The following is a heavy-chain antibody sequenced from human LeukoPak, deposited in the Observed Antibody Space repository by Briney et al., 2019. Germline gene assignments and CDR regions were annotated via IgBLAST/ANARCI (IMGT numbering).Heavy chain of an antibody. V-gene: IGHV3-7*04. CDR3: AMAVTAFDY. J-gene: IGHJ4*02. CDR1: GFTFRAYT. CDR2: IKQDGSEK. Sequence: GGSLRLSCAASGFTFRAYTMHWVRQAPGKGLEWVANIKQDGSEKYYVDSVKGRFTISRDNAKNSLYLQMNSLRAEDTAVYYYAMAVTAFDYWGQGTLVTVSS. D-gene: IGHD2-15*01.